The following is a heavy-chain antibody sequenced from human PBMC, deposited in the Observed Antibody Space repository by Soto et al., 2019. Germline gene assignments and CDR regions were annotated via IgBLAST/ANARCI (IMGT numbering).Heavy chain of an antibody. D-gene: IGHD3-22*01. V-gene: IGHV4-30-2*06. CDR3: ARDSYENSAGGFNDGFDV. J-gene: IGHJ3*01. CDR2: IFYNGKT. Sequence: WTWIRQSPGKCLEWIGCIFYNGKTQYSPSLKSRLTISIDSSQNQFSLKLTSVTAADTAVYYCARDSYENSAGGFNDGFDVWGQGTVVTVSP.